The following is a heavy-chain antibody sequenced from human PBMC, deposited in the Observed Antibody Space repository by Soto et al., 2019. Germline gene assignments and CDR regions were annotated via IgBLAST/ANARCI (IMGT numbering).Heavy chain of an antibody. V-gene: IGHV4-39*07. CDR2: IYYSGST. Sequence: SETLSLTCTVSGGSISSSSYYWGWIRQPPGKGLEWIGSIYYSGSTYYNPSLKSRVTISVDTSKNQFSLKLSSVTAADTAVYYCARATHISIAAARGGDYFDYWGQGTLVTVSS. J-gene: IGHJ4*02. CDR3: ARATHISIAAARGGDYFDY. CDR1: GGSISSSSYY. D-gene: IGHD6-13*01.